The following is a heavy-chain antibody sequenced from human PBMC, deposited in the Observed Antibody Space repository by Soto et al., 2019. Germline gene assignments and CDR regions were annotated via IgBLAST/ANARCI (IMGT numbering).Heavy chain of an antibody. J-gene: IGHJ4*02. D-gene: IGHD1-26*01. Sequence: QITLKESGPTLVKSTQTLTLTCTFSGFSLTTDGEGVGWVRQSPGEALEWLALIYWDDDERYSPSLKTRLTISKDISRNQLVVVMTSMEPVYTGTYFCAHSRNLITEDAQVGDFDYWGQGT. CDR1: GFSLTTDGEG. CDR3: AHSRNLITEDAQVGDFDY. CDR2: IYWDDDE. V-gene: IGHV2-5*02.